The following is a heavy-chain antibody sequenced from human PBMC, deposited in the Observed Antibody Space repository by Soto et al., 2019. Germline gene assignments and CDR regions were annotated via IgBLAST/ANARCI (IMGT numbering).Heavy chain of an antibody. Sequence: GGSLRLSCAASGFTFSNAWMNWVRQAPGKGLEWVGRIKSKTDGGTTDYAAPVKGRFTISRDDSKNTLYLQMNSLKTEDTAVYYCSRYCSGGSCYYYYGMDVWGQGTTVTVSS. V-gene: IGHV3-15*07. D-gene: IGHD2-15*01. CDR3: SRYCSGGSCYYYYGMDV. CDR2: IKSKTDGGTT. J-gene: IGHJ6*02. CDR1: GFTFSNAW.